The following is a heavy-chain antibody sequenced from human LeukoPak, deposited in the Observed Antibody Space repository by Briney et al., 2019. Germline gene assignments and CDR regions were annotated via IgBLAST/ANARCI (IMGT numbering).Heavy chain of an antibody. CDR2: INSDGSST. Sequence: GGSLRLSCAASGSTFSSYWMHWVRQAPGKGLVWVSRINSDGSSTSYADSVKGRFTVSRDNARNSLFLQMTSLRVEDTAVYCCARGLDYYGSRGLNFDFWGQGSLVTVSS. CDR3: ARGLDYYGSRGLNFDF. CDR1: GSTFSSYW. D-gene: IGHD3-22*01. J-gene: IGHJ4*02. V-gene: IGHV3-74*01.